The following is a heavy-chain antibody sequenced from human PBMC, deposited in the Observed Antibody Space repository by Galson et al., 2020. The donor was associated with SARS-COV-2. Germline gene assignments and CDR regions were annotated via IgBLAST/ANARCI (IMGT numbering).Heavy chain of an antibody. CDR3: AKDRCSSCFTFDY. D-gene: IGHD2-2*02. V-gene: IGHV3-30*02. J-gene: IGHJ4*02. Sequence: GGSLRLSCATSGFTFSAYGMHWVRQITGNRLEWVAFVRLDGSDKSYADSVKGRFTISRDNSKNTLYLQMNILRTEDTAVYYCAKDRCSSCFTFDYWGQGTLVTVSS. CDR2: VRLDGSDK. CDR1: GFTFSAYG.